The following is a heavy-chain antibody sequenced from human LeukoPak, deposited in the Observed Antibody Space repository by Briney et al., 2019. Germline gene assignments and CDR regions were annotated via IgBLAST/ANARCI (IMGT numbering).Heavy chain of an antibody. CDR1: GFTFSNAW. CDR2: IKSKTDGGTT. D-gene: IGHD3-22*01. CDR3: TTDFTYYYDSSGYYRSY. J-gene: IGHJ4*02. Sequence: GGSLRLSCAASGFTFSNAWMSWVRQAPGKGLEWVGRIKSKTDGGTTDYAAPVKGRSTISRDDSKNTLYLQMNSLKTEDTAVYYCTTDFTYYYDSSGYYRSYWGQGTLVTVSS. V-gene: IGHV3-15*01.